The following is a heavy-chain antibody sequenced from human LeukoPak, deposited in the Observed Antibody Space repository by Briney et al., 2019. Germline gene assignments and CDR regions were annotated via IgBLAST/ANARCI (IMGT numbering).Heavy chain of an antibody. J-gene: IGHJ4*02. V-gene: IGHV3-7*01. Sequence: GGSLRLSCAASGFTFSNYWMSWVRQAPGKGLEWVAIIRQDGSEKKYVDSVKGRFTISRDNAKNSLYLEMNSLRAEDTAVYYCTRFSRNSSSNYWGQGTLVTVSS. CDR1: GFTFSNYW. CDR3: TRFSRNSSSNY. D-gene: IGHD2-2*01. CDR2: IRQDGSEK.